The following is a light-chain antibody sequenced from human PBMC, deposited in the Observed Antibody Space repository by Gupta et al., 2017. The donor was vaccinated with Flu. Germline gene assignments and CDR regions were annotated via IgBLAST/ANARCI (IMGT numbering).Light chain of an antibody. CDR2: QDS. CDR1: RLEDTY. Sequence: SYELTQPPSVSLSPGQTASITCSGDRLEDTYVSWHQQKPGQSPVLVIYQDSKRPSAIPERFSGSNSGHTVTMTIRGAQALDEYYYYCQKWDRTTLVFGGGTKLTVL. V-gene: IGLV3-1*01. J-gene: IGLJ3*02. CDR3: QKWDRTTLV.